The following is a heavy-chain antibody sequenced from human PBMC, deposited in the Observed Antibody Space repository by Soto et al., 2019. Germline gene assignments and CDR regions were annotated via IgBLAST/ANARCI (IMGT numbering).Heavy chain of an antibody. D-gene: IGHD4-17*01. CDR3: ARRFYGDYEPYWYFDL. CDR1: GGSISSYY. Sequence: QVQLQESGPGLVKPSETLSLTCTVSGGSISSYYWSWIRQPPGKGLEWIGYIYYSGSTNYNPSLKSRVTISVDTSKNQFSLKLSSVTAADTAVYYCARRFYGDYEPYWYFDLWGRGTLVTVSS. J-gene: IGHJ2*01. CDR2: IYYSGST. V-gene: IGHV4-59*08.